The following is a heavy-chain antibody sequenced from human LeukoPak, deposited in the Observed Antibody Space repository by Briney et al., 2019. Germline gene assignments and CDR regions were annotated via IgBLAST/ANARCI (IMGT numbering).Heavy chain of an antibody. Sequence: GESLKISCKGSGYSFKYWIGCVRQMPGKGLEWMRIIYSGDSQTKYSPSFQVRVTISIDNSTTTAYLQWSSLEASATAMYYCASARHGDFVWDYWGQGTLVTVSS. V-gene: IGHV5-51*01. J-gene: IGHJ4*02. CDR1: GYSFKYW. CDR2: IYSGDSQT. D-gene: IGHD4-17*01. CDR3: ASARHGDFVWDY.